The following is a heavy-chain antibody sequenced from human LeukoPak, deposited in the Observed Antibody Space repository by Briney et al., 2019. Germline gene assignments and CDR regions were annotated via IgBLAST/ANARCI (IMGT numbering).Heavy chain of an antibody. J-gene: IGHJ6*02. V-gene: IGHV3-21*01. CDR3: ARDPAARSGNYSYHGMDV. CDR2: IGSSSSYI. Sequence: GGSLRLSCAASGFTFSTYWMHWVRQAPGKGLEWVSSIGSSSSYIYYADSVKGRFTISRDNTRNSVYLQMNSLRAEDRAVYYCARDPAARSGNYSYHGMDVWGLGTTVTVSS. CDR1: GFTFSTYW. D-gene: IGHD1-26*01.